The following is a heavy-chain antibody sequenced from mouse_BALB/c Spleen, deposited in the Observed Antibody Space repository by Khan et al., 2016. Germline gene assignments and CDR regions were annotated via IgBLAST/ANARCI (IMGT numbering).Heavy chain of an antibody. CDR3: ARVVRRGGFDY. V-gene: IGHV3-2*02. CDR1: GYSITRDYA. D-gene: IGHD2-14*01. J-gene: IGHJ2*01. Sequence: EVQLQESGPGLVKPSQSLSLTCTVTGYSITRDYAWNWIRQFPGNKLEWMGYISYSGRTSYNSSLKSRISITRDTSKNQFFLQLNSVTTEDTATYYCARVVRRGGFDYWGQGTTLTVSS. CDR2: ISYSGRT.